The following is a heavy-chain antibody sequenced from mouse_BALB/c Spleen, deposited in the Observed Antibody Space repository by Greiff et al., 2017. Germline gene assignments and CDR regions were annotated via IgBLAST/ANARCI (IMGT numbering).Heavy chain of an antibody. CDR2: ISSGGSYT. J-gene: IGHJ3*01. Sequence: EVKLMESGGGLVKPGGSLKLSCAASGFTFSSYAMSWVRQSPEKRLEWVAEISSGGSYTYYPDTVTGRFTISRDNAKNTLYLEMSSLRSEDTAMYYCASITTANFAYWGQGTLVTVSA. D-gene: IGHD1-1*01. CDR3: ASITTANFAY. CDR1: GFTFSSYA. V-gene: IGHV5-9-4*01.